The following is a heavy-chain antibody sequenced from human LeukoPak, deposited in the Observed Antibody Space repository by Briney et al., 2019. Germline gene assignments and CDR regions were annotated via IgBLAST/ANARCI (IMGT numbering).Heavy chain of an antibody. CDR1: GGSISSYY. V-gene: IGHV4-59*01. Sequence: PSETLSLTCTVSGGSISSYYWSWIRQPPGKGLEWIGYIYYSGSTNYNPSLKSRVTISVDTSKNQFSLKLSSVTAADTAVYYCARDRGDTGYFDYWGQGTLSPSPQ. D-gene: IGHD2-21*01. CDR2: IYYSGST. CDR3: ARDRGDTGYFDY. J-gene: IGHJ4*02.